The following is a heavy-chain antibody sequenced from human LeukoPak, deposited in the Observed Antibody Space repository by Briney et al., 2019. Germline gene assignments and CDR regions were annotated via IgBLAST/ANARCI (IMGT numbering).Heavy chain of an antibody. CDR3: ARGPSVRYYAGSGYYYFDY. J-gene: IGHJ4*02. CDR2: INHSGST. Sequence: SSETLSLTCAVYGGSFSGYYWTWIRQSPGKGLEWIGEINHSGSTNYNPSLKSRVTISLDTSTDQFSLKLSSVTAADTALYFCARGPSVRYYAGSGYYYFDYWGQGTLVTVSS. D-gene: IGHD3-22*01. V-gene: IGHV4-34*01. CDR1: GGSFSGYY.